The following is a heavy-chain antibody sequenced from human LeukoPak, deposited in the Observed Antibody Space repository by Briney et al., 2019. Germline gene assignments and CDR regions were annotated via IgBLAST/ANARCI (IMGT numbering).Heavy chain of an antibody. CDR3: AKSMIRTPVLRFLEWPTYYYYYGMDV. Sequence: GGSLRLSCAASGFTFSSYAMSWVRRAPGKGLEWVSAISGSGGSTYYADSVKGRFTISRDNSKNTLYLQMNSLRAEDTAVYYCAKSMIRTPVLRFLEWPTYYYYYGMDVWGQGTTVTVSS. CDR2: ISGSGGST. D-gene: IGHD3-3*01. CDR1: GFTFSSYA. J-gene: IGHJ6*02. V-gene: IGHV3-23*01.